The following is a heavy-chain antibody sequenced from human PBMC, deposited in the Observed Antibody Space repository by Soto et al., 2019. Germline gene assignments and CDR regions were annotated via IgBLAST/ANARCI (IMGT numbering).Heavy chain of an antibody. CDR2: IDPSDSYT. V-gene: IGHV5-10-1*01. CDR1: GYSFTSYW. D-gene: IGHD5-18*01. CDR3: ARQAGGYSYGYYYYYGMDV. J-gene: IGHJ6*02. Sequence: GESLKISCKGSGYSFTSYWISWVRQMPGKGLEWMGRIDPSDSYTNYSPSFQGHVTISADKSISTAYLQWSSLKASDTAMYYCARQAGGYSYGYYYYYGMDVWGQGTTVTVSS.